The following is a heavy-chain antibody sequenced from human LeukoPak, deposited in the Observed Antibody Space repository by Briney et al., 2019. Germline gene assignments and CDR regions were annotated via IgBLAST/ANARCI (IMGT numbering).Heavy chain of an antibody. V-gene: IGHV4-59*01. CDR3: ARDPEGEPPTYYYGMDV. J-gene: IGHJ6*02. CDR2: IYYSGST. CDR1: GGSINTYY. Sequence: PSETLSLTCTVSGGSINTYYWSWIRQPPGKGLEWIGYIYYSGSTNYNPSLKSRVTISVDTSKNQFSLKLSSVTAADTAVYYCARDPEGEPPTYYYGMDVWGQGTTVTVSS. D-gene: IGHD1-14*01.